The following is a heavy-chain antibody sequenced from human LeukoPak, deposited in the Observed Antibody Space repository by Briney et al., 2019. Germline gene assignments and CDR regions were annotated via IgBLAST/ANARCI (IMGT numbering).Heavy chain of an antibody. CDR2: ISGSGTTI. D-gene: IGHD2-21*02. J-gene: IGHJ4*02. CDR3: ARGGFAYCGGDCYSGYFDY. V-gene: IGHV3-11*01. Sequence: GGSLRLSCAASGFTFSDYYMSWIRQAPGKGLEWVSYISGSGTTIYYADSVKGRFTISRDNAKNSLSLQMNSLRAEDTAVYYCARGGFAYCGGDCYSGYFDYWGQGTPVTVSS. CDR1: GFTFSDYY.